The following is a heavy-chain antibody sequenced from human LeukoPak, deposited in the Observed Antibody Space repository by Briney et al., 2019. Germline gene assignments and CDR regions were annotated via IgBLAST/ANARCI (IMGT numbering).Heavy chain of an antibody. Sequence: SETLSLTCTVSGGSISSYYWSWIRQPPGKGLEWIGYIYYSGSTNYNPSLKSRVTISVDTSKNQFSLKLSSVTAADTAVYYCARHLSYYYDSSGYFRAFDIWGQGTMVTVSS. V-gene: IGHV4-59*08. CDR3: ARHLSYYYDSSGYFRAFDI. CDR1: GGSISSYY. CDR2: IYYSGST. J-gene: IGHJ3*02. D-gene: IGHD3-22*01.